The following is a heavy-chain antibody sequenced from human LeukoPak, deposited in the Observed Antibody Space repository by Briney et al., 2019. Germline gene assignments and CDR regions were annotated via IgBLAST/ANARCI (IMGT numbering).Heavy chain of an antibody. D-gene: IGHD5-18*01. J-gene: IGHJ4*02. V-gene: IGHV3-7*01. CDR1: RLTFSSSW. CDR2: INPDGNKK. Sequence: GGSLRLSCAVSRLTFSSSWMDWVRQAPGKGLEWVASINPDGNKKYSADSVKGRFTISRDNAENSLYLQMNSLRVEDTAFYYCARDLAYSRLDYWGQGMLVTVSS. CDR3: ARDLAYSRLDY.